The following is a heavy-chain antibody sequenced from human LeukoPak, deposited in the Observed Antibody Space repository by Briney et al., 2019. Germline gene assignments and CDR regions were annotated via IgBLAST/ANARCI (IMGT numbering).Heavy chain of an antibody. D-gene: IGHD2-2*01. CDR2: INPNSGGT. V-gene: IGHV1-2*02. CDR3: ARNVVPAAIRGFDP. Sequence: ASVKVSCKASGYTFTGYYMHWVRQAPGQGLEWMGWINPNSGGTNYAQKFQGRVTMTRDTSISTAYMELSRLRSDDTAVYYCARNVVPAAIRGFDPWGQGTLVTVSS. J-gene: IGHJ5*02. CDR1: GYTFTGYY.